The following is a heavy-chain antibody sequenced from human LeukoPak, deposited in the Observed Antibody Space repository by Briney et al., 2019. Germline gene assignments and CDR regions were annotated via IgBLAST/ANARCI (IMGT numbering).Heavy chain of an antibody. CDR1: GFTFSSYE. J-gene: IGHJ4*02. CDR3: ARDENTVATGPDY. Sequence: PGGSLRLSCAASGFTFSSYEMHWVRQAPGKGLEWVAVISYDGSNKYYADSVKGRFTISRENSKNTLYLQMNSLRREDTAVYYCARDENTVATGPDYWGQGTLVTVSS. CDR2: ISYDGSNK. D-gene: IGHD5-12*01. V-gene: IGHV3-30-3*01.